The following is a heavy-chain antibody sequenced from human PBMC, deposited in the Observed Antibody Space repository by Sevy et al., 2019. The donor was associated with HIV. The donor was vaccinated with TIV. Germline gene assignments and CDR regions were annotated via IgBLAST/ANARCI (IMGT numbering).Heavy chain of an antibody. V-gene: IGHV1-69*13. D-gene: IGHD6-6*01. CDR2: IIPIFGTA. CDR1: GGTFSSYA. Sequence: ASVKVSCKASGGTFSSYAISWVRQAPGQGLEWMGGIIPIFGTANYAQKFQGRVTITADESTGTAYMELSCLSSGDTAVYYCARGTSARISKAARRRGNGAFDIWGQGTMVTVSS. J-gene: IGHJ3*02. CDR3: ARGTSARISKAARRRGNGAFDI.